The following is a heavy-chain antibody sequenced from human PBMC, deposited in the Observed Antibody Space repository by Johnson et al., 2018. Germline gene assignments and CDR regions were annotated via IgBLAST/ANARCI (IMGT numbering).Heavy chain of an antibody. CDR3: AREGPVFGLFINWFDP. D-gene: IGHD3/OR15-3a*01. V-gene: IGHV3-74*01. CDR2: MTGDGTSP. CDR1: GFTFSNYW. J-gene: IGHJ5*02. Sequence: VQLQESGGNLIQPGGSLRLSCAASGFTFSNYWMHWVRQAPGTGLVWVSRMTGDGTSPTYADFVQGRFTTYRDNAKNTVYLQMNSLRVDDTAGYYWAREGPVFGLFINWFDPWGQGTLVTVSS.